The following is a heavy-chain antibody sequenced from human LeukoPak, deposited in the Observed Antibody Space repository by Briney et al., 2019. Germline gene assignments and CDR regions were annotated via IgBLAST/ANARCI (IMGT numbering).Heavy chain of an antibody. Sequence: ASVKVSCKASGGTFSSYAISWVRQAPGQGLEWMGRIIPILGIANYAQKFQGRVTITADKSTSTAYMELSSLRSEDTAVYYCAREFGDCSSISCSYNWFDPWGQGTLVTVSS. V-gene: IGHV1-69*04. CDR3: AREFGDCSSISCSYNWFDP. CDR1: GGTFSSYA. J-gene: IGHJ5*02. D-gene: IGHD2-2*01. CDR2: IIPILGIA.